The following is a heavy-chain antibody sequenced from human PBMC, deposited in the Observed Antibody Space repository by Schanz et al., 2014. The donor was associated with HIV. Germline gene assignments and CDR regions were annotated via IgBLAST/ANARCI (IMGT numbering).Heavy chain of an antibody. Sequence: EVQLLESGGGLVQPGGSLRLSCTAFGFTFSTYAMTWVRQAPGKGLEWVSTVIGSGGITYYADSVKGRFTISRDNSKNTLYLQMSSLRVEDTAVYYCANEEVPNDYWGQGTLVTVSS. CDR2: VIGSGGIT. J-gene: IGHJ4*02. CDR1: GFTFSTYA. CDR3: ANEEVPNDY. V-gene: IGHV3-23*01.